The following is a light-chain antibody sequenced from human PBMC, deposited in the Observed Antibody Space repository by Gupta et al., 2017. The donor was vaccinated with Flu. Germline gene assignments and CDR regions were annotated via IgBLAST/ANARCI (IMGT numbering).Light chain of an antibody. CDR1: QDIRIT. CDR2: NAS. V-gene: IGKV1-6*01. Sequence: AIQMAQSPSSLSASVGDGVTVTCRASQDIRITLGWYQQKPGKAPKLLIYNASTLQTGVPSRFSGSGSGTDFTLTISSLQAEDFATYYCLHDHNYPLTFGGGTKVEIK. J-gene: IGKJ4*01. CDR3: LHDHNYPLT.